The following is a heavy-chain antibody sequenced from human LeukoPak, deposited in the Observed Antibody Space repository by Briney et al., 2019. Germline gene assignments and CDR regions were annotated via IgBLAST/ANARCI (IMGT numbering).Heavy chain of an antibody. CDR2: ISSNGGST. Sequence: GGSLRLSCAASGFTFSSYAVHWVRQAPGNGLEYVSAISSNGGSTYYANYVKGRFTISRDNSKNTLYLQMGSLRAEDMAVYYCARRIVGATMAMDYWGQGTLVTVSS. CDR1: GFTFSSYA. J-gene: IGHJ4*02. CDR3: ARRIVGATMAMDY. D-gene: IGHD1-26*01. V-gene: IGHV3-64*01.